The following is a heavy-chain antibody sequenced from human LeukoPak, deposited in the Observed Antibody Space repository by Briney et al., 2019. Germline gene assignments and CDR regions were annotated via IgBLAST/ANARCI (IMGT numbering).Heavy chain of an antibody. D-gene: IGHD2-21*02. Sequence: GGSLRLSCAASGFTFSSYAMGWVRQAPGKGLEWVSAISGSGGSTYYADSVKGRFTISRDNSKNTLYLQMNSLRAEDTAVYYCATTGGDYDAFDIWGQGTMVTVSS. V-gene: IGHV3-23*01. J-gene: IGHJ3*02. CDR2: ISGSGGST. CDR3: ATTGGDYDAFDI. CDR1: GFTFSSYA.